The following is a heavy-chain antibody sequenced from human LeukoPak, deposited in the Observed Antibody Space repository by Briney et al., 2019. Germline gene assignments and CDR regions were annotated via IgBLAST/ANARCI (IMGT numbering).Heavy chain of an antibody. CDR3: AKDRVRGVFDY. CDR1: GFTFSSYA. CDR2: ISGSGGST. Sequence: PGGSLRFSCAASGFTFSSYAMSCVRQTPGKGLEWVSAISGSGGSTYYADSGKGRFTISRDNSKNTLYLQMNSLRAEDTAVYYCAKDRVRGVFDYWGQGALVTVSS. D-gene: IGHD3-10*01. J-gene: IGHJ4*02. V-gene: IGHV3-23*01.